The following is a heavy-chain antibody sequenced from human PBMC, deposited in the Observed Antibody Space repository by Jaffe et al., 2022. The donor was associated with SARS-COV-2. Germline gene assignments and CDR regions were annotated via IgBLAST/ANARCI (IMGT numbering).Heavy chain of an antibody. V-gene: IGHV4-34*01. J-gene: IGHJ3*02. CDR2: IYHGGST. D-gene: IGHD6-6*01. Sequence: QVELQQWGAGLLKPSESLSLTCAVYGGPFSGYYWNWIRQAPGKGLEWIGEIYHGGSTNYNPSLKSRVTISVDTSKNQFSLKLSSVTAADTAVFYCARRSSGAFDIWGQGTMVTVSS. CDR3: ARRSSGAFDI. CDR1: GGPFSGYY.